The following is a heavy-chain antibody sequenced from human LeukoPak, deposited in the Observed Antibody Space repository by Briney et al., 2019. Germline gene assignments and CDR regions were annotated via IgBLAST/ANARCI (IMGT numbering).Heavy chain of an antibody. D-gene: IGHD3-22*01. V-gene: IGHV1-46*03. J-gene: IGHJ4*02. CDR1: GGTFSSYA. CDR3: ARASDSSGYYAPQHYFDY. CDR2: INPSGGST. Sequence: GASVKVSCKASGGTFSSYAISWVRQAPGQGLEWMGIINPSGGSTSYAQKFQGRVTMTRDTSTSTVYMALSSLRSEDTAVYYCARASDSSGYYAPQHYFDYWGQGTPVTVSS.